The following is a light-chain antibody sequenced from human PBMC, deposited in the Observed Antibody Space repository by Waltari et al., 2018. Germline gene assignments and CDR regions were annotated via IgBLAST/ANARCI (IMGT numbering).Light chain of an antibody. J-gene: IGLJ3*02. CDR1: NSNIGAGFD. CDR2: VNT. Sequence: QSVLTQPPSVSGAPGQRVTISCTGNNSNIGAGFDVHWYQQLPGTAPKLLIYVNTNRPPGVPDRFSGSKSGTSASLAIEGLQPEDEGDYYCQSYDNSLRGSLLFGGGTKVTV. CDR3: QSYDNSLRGSLL. V-gene: IGLV1-40*01.